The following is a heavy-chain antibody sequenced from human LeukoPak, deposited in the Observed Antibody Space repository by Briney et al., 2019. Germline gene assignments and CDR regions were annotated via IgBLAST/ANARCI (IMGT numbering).Heavy chain of an antibody. CDR2: ISGSGGST. D-gene: IGHD2-15*01. CDR1: GFTFSSYA. CDR3: AKDKLAYCSGGSCYYFDY. Sequence: GGSLRLSCAASGFTFSSYAMSWVRQAPGKGLEWVSAISGSGGSTYYADSVKGRFTIPRDNSKNTLYLQMNSLRAEDTAVYYCAKDKLAYCSGGSCYYFDYWGQGTLVTVSS. V-gene: IGHV3-23*01. J-gene: IGHJ4*02.